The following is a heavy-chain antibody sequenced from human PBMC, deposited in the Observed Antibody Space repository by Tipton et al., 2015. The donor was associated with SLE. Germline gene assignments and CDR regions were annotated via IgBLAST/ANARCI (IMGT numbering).Heavy chain of an antibody. D-gene: IGHD3-22*01. Sequence: QVQLVQSGAEVKKPGSSVEVSCKASGGTFSSYAISWVRQAPGQGLEWMGRIIPIFGTAQKFQGRVTINADESTSTAYMELSSLRSEDTAVYYCAREKNPDYYYDSSGYDAFDIWGQGTMVTVSS. CDR2: IIPIFGT. V-gene: IGHV1-69*18. J-gene: IGHJ3*02. CDR3: AREKNPDYYYDSSGYDAFDI. CDR1: GGTFSSYA.